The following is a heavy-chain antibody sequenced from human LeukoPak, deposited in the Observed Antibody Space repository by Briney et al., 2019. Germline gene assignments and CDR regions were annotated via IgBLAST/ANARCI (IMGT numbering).Heavy chain of an antibody. D-gene: IGHD3-9*01. CDR2: INPNSGGT. J-gene: IGHJ4*02. CDR1: EYTFTGYY. V-gene: IGHV1-2*02. Sequence: ASVKVSCKASEYTFTGYYIHWVRQAPGQGLEWMGWINPNSGGTNYAQKFQGRVTMTRDTSISTAYMELSRLRSDDTAVYYCARSPHILTGENFDFWGQGTLLTVSS. CDR3: ARSPHILTGENFDF.